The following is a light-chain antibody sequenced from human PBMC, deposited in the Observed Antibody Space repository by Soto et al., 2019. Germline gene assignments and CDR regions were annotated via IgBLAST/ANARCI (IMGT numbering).Light chain of an antibody. J-gene: IGKJ4*01. CDR2: GAS. Sequence: EIVMPQSPATLSVSPGERATLSCRASQSVSNNLAWYQQKPGQAPRLLIYGASTRATGIPARYSGSASVTEFTLTISSLQADELAGEYCKLYKYRPPPTFGGGTKVEIK. V-gene: IGKV3-15*01. CDR3: KLYKYRPPPT. CDR1: QSVSNN.